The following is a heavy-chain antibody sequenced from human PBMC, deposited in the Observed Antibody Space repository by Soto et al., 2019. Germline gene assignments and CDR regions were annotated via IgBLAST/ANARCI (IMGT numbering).Heavy chain of an antibody. CDR3: ARDRYYYDSSGHYMFDY. V-gene: IGHV1-3*04. D-gene: IGHD3-22*01. J-gene: IGHJ4*01. CDR2: INIGSGRT. Sequence: ASVKVSCKTSGYDFSTYAMHWVRQAPGQRLEWMGWINIGSGRTEYSQNLQDRITITRDTSASTVYMDLSSLRSDDTAVYFCARDRYYYDSSGHYMFDYWGQRTPVTVSS. CDR1: GYDFSTYA.